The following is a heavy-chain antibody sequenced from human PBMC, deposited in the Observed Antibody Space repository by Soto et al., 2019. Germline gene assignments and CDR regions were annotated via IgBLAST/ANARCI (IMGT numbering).Heavy chain of an antibody. D-gene: IGHD6-13*01. CDR3: ASGASRWYPYCFDS. V-gene: IGHV1-69*01. Sequence: QAQVVQSGAEVRKPGSSVKLSCKASEGTFNSYAIAWVRQAPGQGLEWMGGIIPYYNTLNSAQKFQDRVTITADDSTNTVYMELSILRADDTAVYFCASGASRWYPYCFDSWAQGTLVTVSS. CDR1: EGTFNSYA. J-gene: IGHJ4*02. CDR2: IIPYYNTL.